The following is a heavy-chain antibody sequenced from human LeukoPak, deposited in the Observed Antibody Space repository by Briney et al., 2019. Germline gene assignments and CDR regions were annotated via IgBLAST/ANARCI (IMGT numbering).Heavy chain of an antibody. V-gene: IGHV1-69*04. J-gene: IGHJ5*02. Sequence: GASVKVSCKASGGTFSSYAISWVRQAPGQGLEWMGRIIPILGIANYAQKFQGRVTITADESTSTAYMELSSLRSEDTAVYYCATTTYTPYYYDSSGSPGPNWFDPWGQGTLVTVSS. CDR2: IIPILGIA. CDR1: GGTFSSYA. CDR3: ATTTYTPYYYDSSGSPGPNWFDP. D-gene: IGHD3-22*01.